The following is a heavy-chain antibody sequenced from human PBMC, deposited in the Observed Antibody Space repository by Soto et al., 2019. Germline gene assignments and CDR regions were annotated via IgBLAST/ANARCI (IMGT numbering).Heavy chain of an antibody. CDR3: ARDKYCSGGSCRKNWFDP. CDR2: IYDDGSA. Sequence: SSETLSLTCTGSGGSISSSYWSWIRHPPGKGLEWLAYIYDDGSANYNPSLKSRATISLDMSKNQFSLKLTSVTAADTAVYYCARDKYCSGGSCRKNWFDPWGQGTLVTVS. J-gene: IGHJ5*02. CDR1: GGSISSSY. D-gene: IGHD2-15*01. V-gene: IGHV4-59*01.